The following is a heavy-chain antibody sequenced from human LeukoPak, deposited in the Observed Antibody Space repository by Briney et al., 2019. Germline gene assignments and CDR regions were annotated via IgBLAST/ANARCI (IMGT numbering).Heavy chain of an antibody. CDR1: GXSFTTYC. D-gene: IGHD6-13*01. CDR2: IYPGDSDT. CDR3: AGAGAGTAVDS. J-gene: IGHJ4*02. V-gene: IGHV5-51*01. Sequence: GESLKISFKGSGXSFTTYCIAWVRQMPGKGLEWMGIIYPGDSDTRYSPSFQGQFTISADKSISTAYLQWSSLKASDTAMYYCAGAGAGTAVDSWGQGTLVTVAS.